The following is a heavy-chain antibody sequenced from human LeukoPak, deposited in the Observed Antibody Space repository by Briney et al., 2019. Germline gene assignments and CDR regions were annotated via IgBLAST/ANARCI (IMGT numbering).Heavy chain of an antibody. D-gene: IGHD3-3*01. CDR2: INHRGST. J-gene: IGHJ4*02. Sequence: SDTLSLTCAVYGGSFRRYYWRGTPQPPGKGREGIGEINHRGSTNYNPSLKSGVPIYVDTSKNPFSLKLSSVTAADTAVYYCARGGFGAHHFYYWGQGTLGTGSS. V-gene: IGHV4-34*01. CDR3: ARGGFGAHHFYY. CDR1: GGSFRRYY.